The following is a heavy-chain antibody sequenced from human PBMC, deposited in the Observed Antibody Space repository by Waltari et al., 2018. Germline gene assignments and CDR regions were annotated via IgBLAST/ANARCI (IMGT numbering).Heavy chain of an antibody. D-gene: IGHD2-15*01. Sequence: EVQLLESGGGLVQPGGSLRLSCAASGFTFSTYTMSWVRQAPGKGLEWVSAISGSGGNKYYADSVKGRFTSSRDNSKNTLYLQMNSLRAGDTAIYYCAKLFGVVSATPRLPDYWGQGTLVTVSS. J-gene: IGHJ4*02. CDR3: AKLFGVVSATPRLPDY. CDR2: ISGSGGNK. V-gene: IGHV3-23*01. CDR1: GFTFSTYT.